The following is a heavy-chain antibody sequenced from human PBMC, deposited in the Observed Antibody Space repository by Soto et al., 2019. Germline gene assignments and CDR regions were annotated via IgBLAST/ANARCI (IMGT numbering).Heavy chain of an antibody. CDR3: ARGHPGIAAAGNRGFFDP. CDR1: GGSFSGYY. Sequence: QVQLQQWGAGLLKPSEPLSLNCAVYGGSFSGYYCSWIRPHPGKGLQWIGEINHSGSTNYNPSLKSLVTISVYTSKNQFSLKLSSVTAADTAVFYFARGHPGIAAAGNRGFFDPWGQGNLVTVSS. V-gene: IGHV4-34*01. CDR2: INHSGST. J-gene: IGHJ5*02. D-gene: IGHD6-13*01.